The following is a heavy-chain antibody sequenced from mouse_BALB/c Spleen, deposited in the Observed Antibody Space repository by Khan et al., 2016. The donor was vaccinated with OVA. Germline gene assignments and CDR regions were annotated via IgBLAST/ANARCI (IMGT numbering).Heavy chain of an antibody. CDR2: IYPGTGNI. Sequence: QVQLKESGAELVRPGASVKLSCKTSGYIFTTYWIHWVKQRSGQGLEWIARIYPGTGNIYYSANFKGKATLIADNSSSTAYMQFSSLKSEDSAVYFCAREEALYYFDYWGQGTTLTVSS. V-gene: IGHV1-76*01. CDR1: GYIFTTYW. J-gene: IGHJ2*01. D-gene: IGHD3-2*02. CDR3: AREEALYYFDY.